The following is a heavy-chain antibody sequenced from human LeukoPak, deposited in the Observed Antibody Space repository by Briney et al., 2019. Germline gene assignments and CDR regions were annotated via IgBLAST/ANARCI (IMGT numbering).Heavy chain of an antibody. CDR2: INAGNGNT. J-gene: IGHJ4*02. D-gene: IGHD3-10*01. Sequence: GASVKVSCKASGYTFTSHGVSWVRQTPGQRLEWMGWINAGNGNTKYSQKFQGRVTITRDTSASTAYMELSSLRSEDTAVYYCARVVGYYGSGSPLVYWGQGTLVTVSS. CDR1: GYTFTSHG. CDR3: ARVVGYYGSGSPLVY. V-gene: IGHV1-3*01.